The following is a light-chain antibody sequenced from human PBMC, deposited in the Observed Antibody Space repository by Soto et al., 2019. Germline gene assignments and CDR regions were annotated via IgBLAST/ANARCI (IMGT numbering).Light chain of an antibody. CDR1: KRVSSSY. J-gene: IGKJ1*01. CDR3: QQYNNWPQT. V-gene: IGKV3-15*01. CDR2: GAS. Sequence: IVFTQSPATVSLARGERASRSCRASKRVSSSYFAWWQQKPGRAPRILIYGASTRAAGIPARFSGSGWGTEFTLPISSLQSEDFAVYYCQQYNNWPQTFGQGTKVDIK.